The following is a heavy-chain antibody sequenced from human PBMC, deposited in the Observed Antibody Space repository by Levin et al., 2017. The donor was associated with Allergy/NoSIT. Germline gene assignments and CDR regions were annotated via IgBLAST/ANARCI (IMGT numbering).Heavy chain of an antibody. CDR1: GFIFSDYY. Sequence: PAGGSLRLSCAVSGFIFSDYYMDWVRQAPGKGLEWVGRIRNKDHNYATKYAASVKGRFTISGDDSKNSLFPQMNSLETEDTAVYYCVRERGRRPYNFDLWGQGTLVTVSS. J-gene: IGHJ4*02. CDR2: IRNKDHNYAT. CDR3: VRERGRRPYNFDL. V-gene: IGHV3-72*01. D-gene: IGHD4-11*01.